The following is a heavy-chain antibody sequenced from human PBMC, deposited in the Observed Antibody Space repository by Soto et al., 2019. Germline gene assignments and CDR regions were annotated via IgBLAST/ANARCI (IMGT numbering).Heavy chain of an antibody. D-gene: IGHD4-17*01. CDR3: ARGRPMTTRMGRNWYFDL. CDR1: GFTFSSYG. V-gene: IGHV3-33*01. CDR2: IWYDGSNK. J-gene: IGHJ2*01. Sequence: QVQLVESGGGVVQPGRSLRLSCAASGFTFSSYGMHWVRQAPGKGLEWVAVIWYDGSNKYYADSVKGRFTISRDNSKNTRYLQMNSLRAEDTAVYYCARGRPMTTRMGRNWYFDLWGRGTLVTVSS.